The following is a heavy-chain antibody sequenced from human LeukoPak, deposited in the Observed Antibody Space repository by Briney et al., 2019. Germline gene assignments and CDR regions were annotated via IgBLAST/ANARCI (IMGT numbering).Heavy chain of an antibody. J-gene: IGHJ6*03. CDR2: ISSSGSTI. D-gene: IGHD7-27*01. CDR1: GFTFSSYG. CDR3: ARSELGYDYYYMDV. Sequence: PGGSLRLSCAASGFTFSSYGMNWVRQAPGKGLEWVSYISSSGSTIYYADSVKGRFTISRDNAKNSLYLQMNSLRGEDTGLYYCARSELGYDYYYMDVWGKGTTVTVSS. V-gene: IGHV3-48*04.